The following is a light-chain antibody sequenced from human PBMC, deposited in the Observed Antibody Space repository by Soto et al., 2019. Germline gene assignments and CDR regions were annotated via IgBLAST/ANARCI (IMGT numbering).Light chain of an antibody. V-gene: IGLV2-11*01. CDR1: SSDVGGYNY. Sequence: QSALTQPRSVSGSPGQSVIISCTGTSSDVGGYNYVSWYQHHPGKAPKLMIYDVTKRPSGVPDRFSGSKSGNTASLTISGLQTDDEADYYCSSFAGNFRYVFGTGTKLTVL. J-gene: IGLJ1*01. CDR2: DVT. CDR3: SSFAGNFRYV.